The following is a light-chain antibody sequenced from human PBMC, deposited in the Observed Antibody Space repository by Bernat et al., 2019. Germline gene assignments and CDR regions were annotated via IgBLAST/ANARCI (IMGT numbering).Light chain of an antibody. J-gene: IGLJ1*01. V-gene: IGLV2-11*01. CDR1: SSDIGGYKY. CDR2: DVN. Sequence: QSALTQPRSVSGSPGQSVTISCTGSSSDIGGYKYVSWYQQHPGKVPKLIIYDVNERPSGVPDRFSGSKSGNAASLTISGLQADDEADYYCCSYSVTAYLLGTGTKVTVL. CDR3: CSYSVTAYL.